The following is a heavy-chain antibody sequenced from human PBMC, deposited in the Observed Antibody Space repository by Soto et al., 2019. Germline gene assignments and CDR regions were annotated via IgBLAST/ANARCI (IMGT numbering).Heavy chain of an antibody. V-gene: IGHV3-13*01. Sequence: GGSLRLSCAASGFTFSSYDMHWVRQATGKGLEWVSAIGTAGDTYYPGSVKGRFTISRENAKNSLYLQMNSLRAEDTAVYYCARGFCSGGSCAPQLRGVPGELWGQGTLVTVSS. CDR3: ARGFCSGGSCAPQLRGVPGEL. CDR1: GFTFSSYD. J-gene: IGHJ4*02. D-gene: IGHD2-15*01. CDR2: IGTAGDT.